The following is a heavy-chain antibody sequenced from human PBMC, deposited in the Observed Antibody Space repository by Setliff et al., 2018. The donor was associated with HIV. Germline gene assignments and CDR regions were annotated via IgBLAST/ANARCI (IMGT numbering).Heavy chain of an antibody. J-gene: IGHJ1*01. D-gene: IGHD2-2*02. Sequence: PGGSLRLSCAASGFMFSDYAMSWVRQVPGKGLEWVSIISGESRRTSYADSVKGRFTISRDNSKNTMYLQMNSLRVEDTAVYFCARTDSYTAMIWPWGRGTLVTVSS. V-gene: IGHV3-23*01. CDR2: ISGESRRT. CDR1: GFMFSDYA. CDR3: ARTDSYTAMIWP.